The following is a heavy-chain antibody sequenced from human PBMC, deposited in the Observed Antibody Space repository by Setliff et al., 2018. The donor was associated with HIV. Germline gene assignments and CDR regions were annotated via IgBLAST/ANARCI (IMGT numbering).Heavy chain of an antibody. V-gene: IGHV3-74*03. CDR2: INTDGSSA. D-gene: IGHD3-22*01. Sequence: GGSLRLSCAASGFTFSNSWMHWVRQAPGKGLVWVSRINTDGSSATYADSVKGRFTNSRDNAKNTLYLQMDSLRAADTAVYYCARHFYGYYGSNGLPIQYWGQGTLVTVSS. CDR1: GFTFSNSW. J-gene: IGHJ4*02. CDR3: ARHFYGYYGSNGLPIQY.